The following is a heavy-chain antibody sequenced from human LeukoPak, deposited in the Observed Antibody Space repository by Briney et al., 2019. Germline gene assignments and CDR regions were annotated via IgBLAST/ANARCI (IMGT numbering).Heavy chain of an antibody. D-gene: IGHD6-19*01. CDR2: INPSGGST. CDR3: ARETRSGWYDY. CDR1: GYTFTSYY. J-gene: IGHJ4*02. V-gene: IGHV1-46*01. Sequence: ASVKVSCKASGYTFTSYYMHWVRQAPGQGLEWMGIINPSGGSTSYAQKLQGRVTMTTDTSTSTAYMELRSLRSDDTAVYYCARETRSGWYDYWGQGTLVTVSS.